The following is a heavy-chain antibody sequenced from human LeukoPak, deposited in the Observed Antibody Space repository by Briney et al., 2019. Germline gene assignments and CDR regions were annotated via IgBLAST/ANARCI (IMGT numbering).Heavy chain of an antibody. Sequence: ASVKVSCKASGYTFTGYYIHWVRQAPGQGLEWMGWINPNSGGTNYAQKFQGWVTMTRDTSISTAYMELSRLRSDDTAVYYCARGNILTAIGHYFDYWGQGTLVTVSS. CDR3: ARGNILTAIGHYFDY. CDR1: GYTFTGYY. CDR2: INPNSGGT. V-gene: IGHV1-2*04. D-gene: IGHD3-9*01. J-gene: IGHJ4*02.